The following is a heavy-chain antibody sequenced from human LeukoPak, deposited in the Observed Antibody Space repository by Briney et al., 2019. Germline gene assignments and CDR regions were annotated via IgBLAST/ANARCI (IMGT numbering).Heavy chain of an antibody. CDR3: ARLPTDIVVVPAVGAFDI. D-gene: IGHD2-2*01. Sequence: SETLSLTCTVSGGSISSYYWSWIRQPPGKGLEWVGYIYYSGSTNYNPSLKSRVTISVDTSKNQFSLKLSSVTAADTAVYYCARLPTDIVVVPAVGAFDIWGQGTMVTVSS. V-gene: IGHV4-59*08. J-gene: IGHJ3*02. CDR1: GGSISSYY. CDR2: IYYSGST.